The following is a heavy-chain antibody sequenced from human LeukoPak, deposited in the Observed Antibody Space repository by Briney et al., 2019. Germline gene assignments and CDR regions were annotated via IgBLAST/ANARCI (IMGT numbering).Heavy chain of an antibody. Sequence: GGSLRLSCAASGFTFSSYSMNWVRQAPGKGLEWVSYISSSGSTINYADSVKGRFTISRDNAKNSLYLQMSSLRAEDTAVYYCASFYDSTGRDYWGQGTLVTVSS. V-gene: IGHV3-48*04. D-gene: IGHD3-22*01. J-gene: IGHJ4*02. CDR2: ISSSGSTI. CDR1: GFTFSSYS. CDR3: ASFYDSTGRDY.